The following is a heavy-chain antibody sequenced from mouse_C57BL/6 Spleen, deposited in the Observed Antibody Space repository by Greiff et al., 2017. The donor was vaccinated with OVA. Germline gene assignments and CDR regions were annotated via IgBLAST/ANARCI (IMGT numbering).Heavy chain of an antibody. CDR2: INYDGSST. V-gene: IGHV5-16*01. CDR3: AREDYYGSGNAMDY. CDR1: GFTFSDYY. D-gene: IGHD1-1*01. Sequence: EVNVVESEGGLVQPGSSMKLSCPASGFTFSDYYMAWVRQVPEKGLEWVANINYDGSSTYYLDSLQSRFIISRDNANNILYLQMSSLKSEDTATDYCAREDYYGSGNAMDYWGQGTSVTVSS. J-gene: IGHJ4*01.